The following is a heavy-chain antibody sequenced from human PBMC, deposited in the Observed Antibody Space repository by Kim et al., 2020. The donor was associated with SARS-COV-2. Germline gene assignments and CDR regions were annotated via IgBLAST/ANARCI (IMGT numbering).Heavy chain of an antibody. V-gene: IGHV3-66*01. J-gene: IGHJ4*02. D-gene: IGHD3-10*01. CDR3: ARDPGDGSGSYFDY. Sequence: ADSVQCRFTISRDNSKNTLYLQMSSLRAEDTAVYYCARDPGDGSGSYFDYWGQGTLVTVSS.